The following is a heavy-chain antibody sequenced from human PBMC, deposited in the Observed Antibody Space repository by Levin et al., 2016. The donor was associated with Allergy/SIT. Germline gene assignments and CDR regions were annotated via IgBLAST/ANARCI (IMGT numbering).Heavy chain of an antibody. D-gene: IGHD3-22*01. CDR2: ISWNSGSI. CDR1: EFTFGDYG. J-gene: IGHJ6*02. CDR3: ARTDYYDSSGYLLGLNYYYGMDV. V-gene: IGHV3-9*01. Sequence: SLKISCTASEFTFGDYGVSWVRQAPGKGLEWVSGISWNSGSIGYADSVKGRFTISRDNAKNSLYLQMNSLRAEDTAVYYCARTDYYDSSGYLLGLNYYYGMDVWGQGTTVTVSS.